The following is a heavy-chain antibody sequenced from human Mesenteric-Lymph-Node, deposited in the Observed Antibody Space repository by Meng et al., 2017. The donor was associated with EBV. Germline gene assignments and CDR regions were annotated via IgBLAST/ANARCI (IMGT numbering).Heavy chain of an antibody. Sequence: QLQLQESGPGLVKPSAXLSLTCTVSGGSIRRSTYYWGWIRQPPGKGLEWIGSIYYSGTTYYDPSLKSRVTISVDTSKNQFSLKLTSVTAADTAMYYCAREGGAVASFDFWGQGTLVIVSS. J-gene: IGHJ4*02. CDR1: GGSIRRSTYY. D-gene: IGHD6-19*01. CDR3: AREGGAVASFDF. CDR2: IYYSGTT. V-gene: IGHV4-39*07.